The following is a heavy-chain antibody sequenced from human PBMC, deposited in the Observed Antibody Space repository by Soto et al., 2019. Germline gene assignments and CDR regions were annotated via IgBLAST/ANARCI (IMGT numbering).Heavy chain of an antibody. CDR2: IIPIFDTP. D-gene: IGHD3-10*01. Sequence: SVKVSCKASGGIFSSFTISWVRQAPGQGLEWLGGIIPIFDTPTYAQNFQGRVTITADKSTNTVYMELSSLRSEDTAVYYCATHGATTMARGAMKHYYYVMDVWGQGTTVTVSS. CDR3: ATHGATTMARGAMKHYYYVMDV. CDR1: GGIFSSFT. J-gene: IGHJ6*02. V-gene: IGHV1-69*06.